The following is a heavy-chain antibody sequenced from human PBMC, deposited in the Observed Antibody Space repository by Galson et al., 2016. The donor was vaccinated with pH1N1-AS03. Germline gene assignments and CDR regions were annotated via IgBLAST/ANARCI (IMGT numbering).Heavy chain of an antibody. V-gene: IGHV3-74*03. CDR1: GFTFSSHW. CDR3: VRDEGWGTVKADF. Sequence: SLRLSCAVSGFTFSSHWMHWVRHAPGKGLVWVSRIRGDGAETTYADPVKGRFTISRDHAKNMLYLQMNSLRVEDTAVYYCVRDEGWGTVKADFWGQGTLVTVSS. CDR2: IRGDGAET. D-gene: IGHD3-16*01. J-gene: IGHJ4*02.